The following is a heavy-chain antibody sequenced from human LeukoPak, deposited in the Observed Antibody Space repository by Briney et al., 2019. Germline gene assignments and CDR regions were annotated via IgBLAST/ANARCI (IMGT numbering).Heavy chain of an antibody. CDR2: ISPDGGNT. V-gene: IGHV3-64D*06. CDR1: GFTFSSYA. J-gene: IGHJ4*02. CDR3: VPKGTEGY. Sequence: GGSLRLPCSASGFTFSSYAMHWVRQAPGKGLEYVSVISPDGGNTYYADSVKGRFSISRDNSKNTLYLQMSSLRPEDTAVYYCVPKGTEGYWGQGTLVTVSS.